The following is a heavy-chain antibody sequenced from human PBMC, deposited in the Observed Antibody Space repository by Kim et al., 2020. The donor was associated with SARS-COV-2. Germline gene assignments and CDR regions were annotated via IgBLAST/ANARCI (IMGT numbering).Heavy chain of an antibody. CDR3: AKAPGYSSGWYGGPHYFDY. D-gene: IGHD6-19*01. V-gene: IGHV3-9*01. Sequence: GGSLRLSCAASGFTFDDFAMHWVRQPPGKGLEWVSGISWNSGNIYLAGSVKGRFTISRDNTKNSLYLQMNSLRPEDTAVYYCAKAPGYSSGWYGGPHYFDYWGQGTLVTVSS. J-gene: IGHJ4*02. CDR1: GFTFDDFA. CDR2: ISWNSGNI.